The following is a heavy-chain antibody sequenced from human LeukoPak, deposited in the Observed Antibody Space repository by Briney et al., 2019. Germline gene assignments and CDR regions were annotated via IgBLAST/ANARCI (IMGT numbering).Heavy chain of an antibody. D-gene: IGHD2-15*01. J-gene: IGHJ5*02. CDR3: ARPSCSGGSCWFDP. V-gene: IGHV4-39*07. CDR1: GGSISSSNFY. Sequence: PSETLSLTCTVSGGSISSSNFYWGWIRQPPGKGLEWIATIYYSGSTYYNPSLKSRVTISVDTSKNQFSLKLSSVTAADTAVYYCARPSCSGGSCWFDPWGQGTLVTVSS. CDR2: IYYSGST.